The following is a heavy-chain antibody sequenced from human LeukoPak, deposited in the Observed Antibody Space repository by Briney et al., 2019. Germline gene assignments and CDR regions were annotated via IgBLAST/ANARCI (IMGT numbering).Heavy chain of an antibody. CDR1: GGSISSYY. D-gene: IGHD3-22*01. Sequence: SETLSLTCTVSGGSISSYYWSWIRQPAGKGLEWIGRIYTSGSTNYNPSLKSRVTMSVDTSKNQFSLKLSSVTAADTAVYYCARDAGAGPYYYDSSGYYHYGMDVWGQGTTVTVSS. J-gene: IGHJ6*02. CDR3: ARDAGAGPYYYDSSGYYHYGMDV. CDR2: IYTSGST. V-gene: IGHV4-4*07.